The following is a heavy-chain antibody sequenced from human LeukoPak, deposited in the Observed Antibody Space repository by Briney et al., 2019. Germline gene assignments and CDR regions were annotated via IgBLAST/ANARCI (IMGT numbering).Heavy chain of an antibody. Sequence: ASVKVSCKASGYTFTSYYMHWVRQAPGQGLEWMGIINPSGGGTSSAQKFQGRVTMTRDMSTSSVYMELSSLRSEDTAVYYCARELVVVAATRINYFDYWGQGTLVTVSS. CDR1: GYTFTSYY. CDR2: INPSGGGT. CDR3: ARELVVVAATRINYFDY. V-gene: IGHV1-46*01. J-gene: IGHJ4*02. D-gene: IGHD2-15*01.